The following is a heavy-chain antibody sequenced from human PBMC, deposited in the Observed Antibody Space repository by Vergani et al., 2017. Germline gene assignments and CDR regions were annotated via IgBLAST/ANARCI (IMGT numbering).Heavy chain of an antibody. CDR1: GYTFTSYY. J-gene: IGHJ4*02. V-gene: IGHV1-46*01. CDR3: ARNRNDFWSGYYVD. Sequence: QVQLVQSGAEVKKPGASVKVSCKASGYTFTSYYMHWVRQAPGQGLEWMGIINPSGGSTSYAQKFQGRVTITADKSTSTAYMELSSLRSEDTAVYYCARNRNDFWSGYYVDWGQGTLVTVSS. D-gene: IGHD3-3*01. CDR2: INPSGGST.